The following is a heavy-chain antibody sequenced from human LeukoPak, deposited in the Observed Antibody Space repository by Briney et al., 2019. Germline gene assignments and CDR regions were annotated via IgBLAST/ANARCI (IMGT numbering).Heavy chain of an antibody. V-gene: IGHV3-30*14. CDR1: GLSFSNSA. CDR2: ISYEGSNK. CDR3: AGVRWLPSEADAFDI. Sequence: PGRSLRLSCAASGLSFSNSAMHWVRQAPGKGLEWVAVISYEGSNKLYADSVKGRFTISRDNSKNTLYLQMNSLRAEDTAVYYCAGVRWLPSEADAFDIWGQGTMVTVSS. D-gene: IGHD5-24*01. J-gene: IGHJ3*02.